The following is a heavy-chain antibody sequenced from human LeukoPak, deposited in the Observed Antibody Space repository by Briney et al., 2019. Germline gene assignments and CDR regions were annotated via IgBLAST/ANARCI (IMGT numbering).Heavy chain of an antibody. CDR3: ARDQYYSSSD. Sequence: GGSLRLSCAASGFTFSSYGMSWVRQAPGKGLEWVSSIRGSGGNTYYADSVKGRFTISRDNAKKSLFLQMNSLRAEDTAVYYCARDQYYSSSDWGQGTLVTVSS. CDR1: GFTFSSYG. D-gene: IGHD6-19*01. J-gene: IGHJ4*02. V-gene: IGHV3-21*04. CDR2: IRGSGGNT.